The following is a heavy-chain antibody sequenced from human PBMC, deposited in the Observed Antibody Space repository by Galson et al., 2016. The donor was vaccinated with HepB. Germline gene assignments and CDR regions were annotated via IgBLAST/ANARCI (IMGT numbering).Heavy chain of an antibody. CDR2: INPNSGDT. Sequence: SVKVSCKASGYTFNGYYMHWVRQAPGQGPEWMGRINPNSGDTNYAQKFQGRVSMTRDSSISTAYMELTRLRSDDTAVYYCVRGKYYYDSSGYFAYWGQGTRVTISS. CDR1: GYTFNGYY. J-gene: IGHJ4*02. V-gene: IGHV1-2*06. CDR3: VRGKYYYDSSGYFAY. D-gene: IGHD3-22*01.